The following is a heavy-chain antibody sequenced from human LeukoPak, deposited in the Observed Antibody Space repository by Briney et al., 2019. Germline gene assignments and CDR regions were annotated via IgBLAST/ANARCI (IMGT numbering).Heavy chain of an antibody. D-gene: IGHD6-19*01. CDR2: INHSGST. V-gene: IGHV4-34*01. J-gene: IGHJ4*02. CDR3: ARQEVAGIVRFDY. CDR1: GGSFSGYY. Sequence: SETLSLTCAVYGGSFSGYYWSWIRQPPGKGLEWIGEINHSGSTNYNPSLKSRVTISVDTSKNQFSLKLSSVTAADTAVYYCARQEVAGIVRFDYWGQGTLVTVSS.